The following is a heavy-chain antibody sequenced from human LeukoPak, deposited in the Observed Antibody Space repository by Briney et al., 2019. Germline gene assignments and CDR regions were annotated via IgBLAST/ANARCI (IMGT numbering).Heavy chain of an antibody. CDR3: ARVRYSSSWSHTPYYFDY. D-gene: IGHD6-13*01. V-gene: IGHV1-2*02. J-gene: IGHJ4*02. Sequence: VKVSCKASGYTFTGHYMHWVRQAPGQGLEWMGWINPNSGGTNYAQKFQGRVTMTRDTSISTAYMELSRLRSDDTAVYYCARVRYSSSWSHTPYYFDYWGQGTLVTVPS. CDR1: GYTFTGHY. CDR2: INPNSGGT.